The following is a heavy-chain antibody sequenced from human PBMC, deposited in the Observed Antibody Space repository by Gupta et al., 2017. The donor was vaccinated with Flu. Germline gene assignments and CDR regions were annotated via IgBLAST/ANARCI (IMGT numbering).Heavy chain of an antibody. Sequence: ETLSLTCTVSGGSISSYYWSWIRQPPGKGLEWIGYIYYSGSTNYNPSLKSRVTISVDTSKNQFSLKLSSVTAADTAVYYCARQAAKISYGMDVWGQGTTVTVSS. CDR3: ARQAAKISYGMDV. CDR2: IYYSGST. V-gene: IGHV4-59*08. CDR1: GGSISSYY. J-gene: IGHJ6*02.